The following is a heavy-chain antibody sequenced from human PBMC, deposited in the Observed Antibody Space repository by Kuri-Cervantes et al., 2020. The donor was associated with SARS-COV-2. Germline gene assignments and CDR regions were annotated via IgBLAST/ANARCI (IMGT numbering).Heavy chain of an antibody. Sequence: ASVKVSCKASGVTFSNYAFSWVRQAPGQGLEWMGWINPNSGGTNYAQKFQGRVTMTRDTSISTAYMELSRLRSDDTAVYYCASCSSTSCSRRYYYYYYMDVWGKGTTVTVSS. J-gene: IGHJ6*03. CDR1: GVTFSNYA. V-gene: IGHV1-2*02. CDR3: ASCSSTSCSRRYYYYYYMDV. D-gene: IGHD2-2*01. CDR2: INPNSGGT.